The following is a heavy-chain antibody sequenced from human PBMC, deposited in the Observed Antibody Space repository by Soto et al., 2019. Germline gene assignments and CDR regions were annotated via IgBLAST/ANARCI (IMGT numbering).Heavy chain of an antibody. D-gene: IGHD5-18*01. V-gene: IGHV4-59*08. Sequence: SETLSLTCTVSGGSISSYYWSWIRQPPGKGLEWIGYIYYSGSTNYNPSLKSRVTISVDTSKNQFSLKLSSVTAADTAVYYCARGYXXXXXXXXXXXXMDVWGKGTTVTVSS. CDR2: IYYSGST. CDR1: GGSISSYY. CDR3: ARGYXXXXXXXXXXXXMDV. J-gene: IGHJ6*03.